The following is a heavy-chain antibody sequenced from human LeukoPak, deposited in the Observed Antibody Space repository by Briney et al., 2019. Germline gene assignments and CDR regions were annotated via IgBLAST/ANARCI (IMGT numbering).Heavy chain of an antibody. CDR2: IYPGDSET. V-gene: IGHV5-51*01. CDR3: ARRGRSDY. J-gene: IGHJ4*02. Sequence: GESLKIPCKGSGYTFTRDWIGWVRQMPGKGLEWMGIIYPGDSETRYSPSFQGQVTISADKSINTVYLQWSSLKASDTAMYYCARRGRSDYWGQGTLVIVSS. D-gene: IGHD3-10*01. CDR1: GYTFTRDW.